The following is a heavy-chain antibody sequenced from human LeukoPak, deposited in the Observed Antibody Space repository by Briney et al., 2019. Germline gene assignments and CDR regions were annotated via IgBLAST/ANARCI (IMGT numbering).Heavy chain of an antibody. CDR2: ISTSSSYI. CDR3: ARDLGDDFDY. CDR1: GFTFSSYS. V-gene: IGHV3-21*01. Sequence: GGSQRLSCVVSGFTFSSYSMNWVRQAPGKGLEWVSSISTSSSYIYYADSVKGRFTISRDNAKNSLYLQMNSLRAEDTAVYYCARDLGDDFDYWGQGTLVTVSS. J-gene: IGHJ4*02. D-gene: IGHD3-10*01.